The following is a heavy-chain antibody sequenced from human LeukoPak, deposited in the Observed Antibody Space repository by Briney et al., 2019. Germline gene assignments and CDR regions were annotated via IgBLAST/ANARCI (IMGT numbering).Heavy chain of an antibody. CDR1: GYTFTSYD. D-gene: IGHD3-3*01. CDR2: MNPNSGNT. CDR3: ARGLFYPRFWPYYYYYYMDV. Sequence: ASVKVSCKASGYTFTSYDINWVRQATGQGLEWMGWMNPNSGNTGYAQKFQGRVTMTRNTSISTAYMGLSSLRSEDTAVYYCARGLFYPRFWPYYYYYYMDVWGKGTTVTVSS. V-gene: IGHV1-8*01. J-gene: IGHJ6*03.